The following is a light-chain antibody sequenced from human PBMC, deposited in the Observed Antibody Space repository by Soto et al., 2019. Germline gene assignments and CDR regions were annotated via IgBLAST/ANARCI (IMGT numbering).Light chain of an antibody. CDR3: CSYAGRDTLV. Sequence: QSALTQPRSVSGSPGQSVTISCTGSSNDVGGYKYVSWYQQHPGKAPKLIIYDVIKRPSGVSDRFSGSKSANTASLTISGLQAADEAEYYCCSYAGRDTLVFGGGTKVTVL. CDR2: DVI. CDR1: SNDVGGYKY. V-gene: IGLV2-11*01. J-gene: IGLJ3*02.